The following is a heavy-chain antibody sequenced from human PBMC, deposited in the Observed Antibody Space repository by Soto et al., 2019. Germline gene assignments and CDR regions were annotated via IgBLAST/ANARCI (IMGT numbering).Heavy chain of an antibody. D-gene: IGHD3-22*01. CDR3: ASSDDSSGAYNWFDP. V-gene: IGHV1-69*13. CDR1: GGTFSSYA. CDR2: IIPIFGTA. Sequence: SVKVSCKASGGTFSSYAISWVRQAPGQGLEWMGGIIPIFGTANYAQKFQGRVTITADESTSTAYMELSSLRSEDTAVYYCASSDDSSGAYNWFDPWGQGTLVTVSS. J-gene: IGHJ5*02.